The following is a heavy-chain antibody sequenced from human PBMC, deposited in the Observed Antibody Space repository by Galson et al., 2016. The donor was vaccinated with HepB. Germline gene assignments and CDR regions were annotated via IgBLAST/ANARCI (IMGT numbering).Heavy chain of an antibody. CDR1: GFPFSSYA. CDR2: VSASGASP. CDR3: AKDGCSGGRCYSSYNWFDP. V-gene: IGHV3-23*01. J-gene: IGHJ5*02. D-gene: IGHD2-15*01. Sequence: SLRLSCAASGFPFSSYAMSWIRQAPGKGLEWVSTVSASGASPYYADSVKGRFTISRDNPRNTLSLQMNDLRAEDTSIYYCAKDGCSGGRCYSSYNWFDPWGQGTLVTVSS.